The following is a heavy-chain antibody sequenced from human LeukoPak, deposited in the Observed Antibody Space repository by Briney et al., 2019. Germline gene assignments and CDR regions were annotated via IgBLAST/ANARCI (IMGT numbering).Heavy chain of an antibody. Sequence: ASVKVSCKASGYSFSDYGVTWVRQAPGQGLEWMGWISAADGDTDYVQKFQGRLTLTTDTSTRTAYMDLRSLRSDDTAVYYCARLIRAAALTDYWGQGTLVTVSS. J-gene: IGHJ4*02. CDR2: ISAADGDT. CDR1: GYSFSDYG. V-gene: IGHV1-18*01. D-gene: IGHD6-25*01. CDR3: ARLIRAAALTDY.